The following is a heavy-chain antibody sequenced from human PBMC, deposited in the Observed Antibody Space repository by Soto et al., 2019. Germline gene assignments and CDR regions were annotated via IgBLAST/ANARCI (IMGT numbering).Heavy chain of an antibody. V-gene: IGHV5-51*01. Sequence: GESLKISCKVSGYTFSSFWIGWVRQMPGKGLEWMAIIYPGDSDTRYSPSFRGQVTISADKSISTAYLQWSSLKASDTAMYYCARQAVANELRYFDYWGQGTLVTVSS. CDR3: ARQAVANELRYFDY. D-gene: IGHD6-19*01. J-gene: IGHJ4*02. CDR2: IYPGDSDT. CDR1: GYTFSSFW.